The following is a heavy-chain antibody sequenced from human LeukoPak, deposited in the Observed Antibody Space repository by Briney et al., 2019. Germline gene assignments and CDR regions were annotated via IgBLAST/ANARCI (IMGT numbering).Heavy chain of an antibody. J-gene: IGHJ4*02. Sequence: SETLSLTCAVSGGPISSGGYSWSWIRQPPGKGLEWIGYIYHSGSTYYNPSLKSRVTISVDRSKNQFSLKLSSVTAADTAVYYCARGPHTYTYYYGSGSYFSFDYWGQGTLVTVSS. CDR2: IYHSGST. CDR1: GGPISSGGYS. V-gene: IGHV4-30-2*01. D-gene: IGHD3-10*01. CDR3: ARGPHTYTYYYGSGSYFSFDY.